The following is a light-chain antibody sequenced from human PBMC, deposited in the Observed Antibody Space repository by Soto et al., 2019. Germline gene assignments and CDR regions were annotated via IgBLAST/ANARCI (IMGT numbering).Light chain of an antibody. CDR2: EVT. Sequence: QSVLTQPASMSGSPGQSVTISCTGSSSNIGTYNYVSWYQQHPGKAPKVIIYEVTNRPSGVSDRFSGSKSGNTASLTISGLQAEDEADYYCSSYGSRTTLYVFGTGTKVTVL. J-gene: IGLJ1*01. CDR3: SSYGSRTTLYV. V-gene: IGLV2-14*01. CDR1: SSNIGTYNY.